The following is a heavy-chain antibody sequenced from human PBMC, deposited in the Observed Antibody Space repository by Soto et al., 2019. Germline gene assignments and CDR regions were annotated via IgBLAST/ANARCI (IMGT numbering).Heavy chain of an antibody. CDR1: GFTFRSYA. V-gene: IGHV3-23*01. J-gene: IGHJ2*01. CDR2: ISGSGGST. Sequence: GGSLRLSCAASGFTFRSYAMNWVRQAPGKGLEWVSAISGSGGSTYYADSVKGRFTISRDNSKNTLYLQMNSLRAEDTAVYYCATVAERWYFDLWGRGTLVTVSS. CDR3: ATVAERWYFDL.